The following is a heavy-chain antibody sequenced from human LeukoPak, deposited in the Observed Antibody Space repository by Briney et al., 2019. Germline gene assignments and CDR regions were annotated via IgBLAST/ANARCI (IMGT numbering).Heavy chain of an antibody. Sequence: PETLSLTCTVSGGSISSGGYYWSWIRQPPGEGLEWIGSIYYSGTTNSNPSLKSRATILVDTSKNHLSLKVSSVTAADTAVYYCARGASGTLYDAFDIWGQGTMVTVSS. CDR1: GGSISSGGYY. CDR2: IYYSGTT. V-gene: IGHV4-61*03. J-gene: IGHJ3*02. CDR3: ARGASGTLYDAFDI. D-gene: IGHD1-26*01.